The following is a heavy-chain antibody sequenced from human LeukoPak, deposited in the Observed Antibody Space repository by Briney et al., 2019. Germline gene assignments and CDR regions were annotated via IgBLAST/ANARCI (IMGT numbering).Heavy chain of an antibody. D-gene: IGHD6-19*01. V-gene: IGHV4-59*12. CDR2: IYHSGST. CDR3: ARSGYSSGWYLDY. J-gene: IGHJ4*02. Sequence: KPSETLSLTCTVSGGSISSYYWSWIRQPPGKGLEWIGYIYHSGSTYYNPSLKSRVTISVDRSKNQFSLKLSSVTAADTAVYYCARSGYSSGWYLDYWGQGTLVTVSS. CDR1: GGSISSYY.